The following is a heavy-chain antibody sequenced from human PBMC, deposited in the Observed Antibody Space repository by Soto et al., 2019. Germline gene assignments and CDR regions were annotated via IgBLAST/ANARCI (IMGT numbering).Heavy chain of an antibody. CDR1: GYTFTSYY. D-gene: IGHD3-10*01. CDR3: ARSRGGVTDDY. Sequence: QVQLVQSGAEVKKPGASVKVSCKASGYTFTSYYMHWVRQAPGQGLEWMGIINPSGGSTSYAQKFQGRVTMPRDTSTSTVYMDLSSLRSEDTAVYYCARSRGGVTDDYWGQGTLVTVSS. CDR2: INPSGGST. V-gene: IGHV1-46*01. J-gene: IGHJ4*02.